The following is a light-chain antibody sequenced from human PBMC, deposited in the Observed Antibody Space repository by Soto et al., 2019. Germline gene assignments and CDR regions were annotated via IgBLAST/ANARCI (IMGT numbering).Light chain of an antibody. J-gene: IGKJ1*01. CDR3: QQSYSSPPT. CDR1: QSISSW. CDR2: AAS. V-gene: IGKV1-39*01. Sequence: IQFTQSPSTLSATAGDRVTITCRASQSISSWLAWYQHKPGKAPKLLIFAASSLQSGVPSRFSGSRSGPDFTLTISSLQPEDFATYYCQQSYSSPPTFGQGTKVDIK.